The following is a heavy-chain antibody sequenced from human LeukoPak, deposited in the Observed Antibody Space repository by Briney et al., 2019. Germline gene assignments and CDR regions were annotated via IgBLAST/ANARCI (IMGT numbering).Heavy chain of an antibody. CDR2: MNPNSGNT. V-gene: IGHV1-8*01. J-gene: IGHJ5*02. CDR3: ARVGNSYGLGAVVDP. Sequence: ASVKVSCKASGYTFTSYDINWVRQATGQGLEWMGWMNPNSGNTGYAQKFQGRVTMTRNTSISTAYMELSSLRSEGTAVYYCARVGNSYGLGAVVDPWGQGTLVTVSS. D-gene: IGHD5-18*01. CDR1: GYTFTSYD.